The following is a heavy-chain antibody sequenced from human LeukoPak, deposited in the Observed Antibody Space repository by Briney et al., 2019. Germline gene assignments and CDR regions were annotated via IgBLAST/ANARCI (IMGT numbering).Heavy chain of an antibody. CDR2: IRYDGSNK. D-gene: IGHD6-19*01. CDR3: AKGMTGIAVAGTDY. V-gene: IGHV3-30*02. Sequence: GGSLRLSCAASGFTFSSYGMHWVRQAPGKGLEWVAFIRYDGSNKYYADSVKGRFTISRDNSKNTLYLQMNSLRAEDTAVYYCAKGMTGIAVAGTDYWGQGTLVTVSS. J-gene: IGHJ4*02. CDR1: GFTFSSYG.